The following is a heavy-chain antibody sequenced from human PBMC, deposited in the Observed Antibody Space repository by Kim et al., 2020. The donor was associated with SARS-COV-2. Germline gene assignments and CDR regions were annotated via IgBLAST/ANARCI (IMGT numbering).Heavy chain of an antibody. CDR2: ISGSGGST. Sequence: GGSLRLSCAASGFTFSSYAMSWVRQAPGKGLEWVSAISGSGGSTYYADSVKGRFTISRDNSKNTLYLQMNSLRAEDTAVYYCAKDLSIKDILTGYYKGYYFDYWGQGTLVTVSS. J-gene: IGHJ4*02. D-gene: IGHD3-9*01. CDR3: AKDLSIKDILTGYYKGYYFDY. CDR1: GFTFSSYA. V-gene: IGHV3-23*01.